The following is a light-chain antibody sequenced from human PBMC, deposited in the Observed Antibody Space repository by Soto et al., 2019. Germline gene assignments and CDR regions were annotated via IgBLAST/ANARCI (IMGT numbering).Light chain of an antibody. V-gene: IGKV3-20*01. CDR2: GAA. J-gene: IGKJ1*01. CDR1: QSVSSTF. CDR3: HQYGSLPRT. Sequence: EVVLTQSPGIVSLSPGERATLSCRASQSVSSTFFAWFQQKPGQAPRLLIYGAASRATGIPDSFSGSGSKTDISLTISRLEPEDFAIYYCHQYGSLPRTFGQGTKVEFK.